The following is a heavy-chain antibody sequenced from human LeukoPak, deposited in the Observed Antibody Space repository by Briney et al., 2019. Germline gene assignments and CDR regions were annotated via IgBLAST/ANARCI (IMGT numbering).Heavy chain of an antibody. CDR3: ARGTFSPQGSYYGH. J-gene: IGHJ4*02. Sequence: PGGSLRLSCAASGFTFSDYALGWVRQAPGGGLECVSVLYSGGAAYYADSVKGRFTISRDTSKNTLSLQMNSLRVEDTALYYCARGTFSPQGSYYGHWGQGTRVTVSS. CDR2: LYSGGAA. CDR1: GFTFSDYA. D-gene: IGHD3-10*01. V-gene: IGHV3-53*01.